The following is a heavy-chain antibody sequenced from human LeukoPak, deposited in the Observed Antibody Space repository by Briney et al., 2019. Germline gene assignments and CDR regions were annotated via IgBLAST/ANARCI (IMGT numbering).Heavy chain of an antibody. CDR3: ARDTKNTAMVK. Sequence: PSETLSLTCTVSGDSISSGNYWGWIRQPPGKGLEWIGEIYHSGSTNYNPSLKSRVTISVDKSKNQFSLKLSSVTAADTAVYYCARDTKNTAMVKWGQGTLVTGSS. CDR2: IYHSGST. V-gene: IGHV4-38-2*02. CDR1: GDSISSGNY. D-gene: IGHD5-18*01. J-gene: IGHJ4*02.